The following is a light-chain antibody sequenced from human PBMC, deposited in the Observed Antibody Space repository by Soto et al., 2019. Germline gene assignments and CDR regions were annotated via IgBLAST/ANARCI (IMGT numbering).Light chain of an antibody. CDR3: SSFTSRHTYV. V-gene: IGLV2-14*01. J-gene: IGLJ1*01. CDR1: SSDVGGYNF. CDR2: EVT. Sequence: QSALTQPASVSGSPGQSITISCTGTSSDVGGYNFVSWYQQHPDKAPKFIIYEVTNRPSGVSNRFSGSKSGNTASLTISGLQAEDEADYYCSSFTSRHTYVFGSGTTLTVL.